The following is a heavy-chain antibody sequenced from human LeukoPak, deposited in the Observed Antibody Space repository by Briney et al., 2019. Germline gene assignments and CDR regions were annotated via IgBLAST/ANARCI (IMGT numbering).Heavy chain of an antibody. J-gene: IGHJ3*02. CDR3: AHRRSLGYCSGTSCLDAFSI. CDR2: IDWNEDK. Sequence: SGPTLVKPTQTLTLTCTFSGFSPRTSGGGGGWIRQPPGKALEWLALIDWNEDKRYNPSLKSRLTITKGTSKNQMGRKMTKIDPVDTATYYCAHRRSLGYCSGTSCLDAFSIWGQGTMITVSS. D-gene: IGHD2-2*01. CDR1: GFSPRTSGGG. V-gene: IGHV2-5*01.